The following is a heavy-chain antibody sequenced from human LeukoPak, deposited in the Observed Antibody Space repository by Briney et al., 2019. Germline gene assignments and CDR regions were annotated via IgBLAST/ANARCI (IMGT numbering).Heavy chain of an antibody. V-gene: IGHV3-33*06. J-gene: IGHJ3*01. D-gene: IGHD3-22*01. Sequence: PGGSLRLSCAASGFTFSSYGVHWVRQAPGKGLEWVAVIWYDGSNKYYADSVKGRFTISRDNSKNTLYLQMNSLRAEDTAVYYCAKEGSWRYYDSSGYFLWGKGTMVTVSS. CDR3: AKEGSWRYYDSSGYFL. CDR1: GFTFSSYG. CDR2: IWYDGSNK.